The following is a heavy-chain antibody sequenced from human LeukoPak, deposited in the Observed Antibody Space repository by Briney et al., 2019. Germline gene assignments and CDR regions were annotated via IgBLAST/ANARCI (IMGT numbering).Heavy chain of an antibody. Sequence: ASVKVSCKASGYTFTGYYMHWVRQAPGQGLEWMGWINPNSGGTNYAQKFQGRVTMTRDTSISTAYMELSRLRSDDTAVYYCAREVRGIAADFDSWGQGTLVTVSS. CDR1: GYTFTGYY. CDR3: AREVRGIAADFDS. CDR2: INPNSGGT. D-gene: IGHD6-13*01. J-gene: IGHJ4*02. V-gene: IGHV1-2*02.